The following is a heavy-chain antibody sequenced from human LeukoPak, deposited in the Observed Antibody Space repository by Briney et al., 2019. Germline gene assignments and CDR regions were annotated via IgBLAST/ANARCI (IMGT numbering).Heavy chain of an antibody. V-gene: IGHV4-61*02. D-gene: IGHD5-18*01. CDR1: GGSISSGSYY. CDR3: AREGGYSYGNAPLHFDY. Sequence: SSQTLSLTCTVSGGSISSGSYYWSWIRQPAGKGLEWIGRISTSGSTNYNPSLKSRVTISVDTSKNQFPLKLSSVTAADTAVYYCAREGGYSYGNAPLHFDYWGQGTLVTVSS. CDR2: ISTSGST. J-gene: IGHJ4*02.